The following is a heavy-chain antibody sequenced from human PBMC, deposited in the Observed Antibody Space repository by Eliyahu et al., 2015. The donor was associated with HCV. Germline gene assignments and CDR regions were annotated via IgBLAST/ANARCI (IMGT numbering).Heavy chain of an antibody. Sequence: QVQLQESGPGLVKPSQTLSLTCXLSXGSISSXGYYWSWIRQHPGKGLEWIGYIFYTGTTYYNPSLESRVTISLDMSNNQFSLKLSSVTAADTAVYYCARGEQLVLGYWGQGILVTVSS. CDR1: XGSISSXGYY. V-gene: IGHV4-31*03. CDR2: IFYTGTT. J-gene: IGHJ4*02. CDR3: ARGEQLVLGY. D-gene: IGHD6-6*01.